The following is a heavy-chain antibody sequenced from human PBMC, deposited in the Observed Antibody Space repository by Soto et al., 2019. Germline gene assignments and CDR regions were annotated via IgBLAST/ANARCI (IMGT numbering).Heavy chain of an antibody. V-gene: IGHV3-23*01. J-gene: IGHJ4*02. CDR1: GFTFSSYA. CDR2: ISGSGGST. D-gene: IGHD6-19*01. CDR3: ATYSSGWYVGVFYYFDY. Sequence: EVQLLESGGGLVQPGGSLRLSRAASGFTFSSYAMSWVRQAPGKGLEWVSAISGSGGSTYYADSVKGRFTISRDNSKNTLYLQMNSLRAEDTAVYYCATYSSGWYVGVFYYFDYWGQGTLVTVSS.